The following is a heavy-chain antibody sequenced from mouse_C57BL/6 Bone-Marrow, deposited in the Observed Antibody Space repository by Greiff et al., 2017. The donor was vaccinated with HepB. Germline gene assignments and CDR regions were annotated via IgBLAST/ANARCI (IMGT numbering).Heavy chain of an antibody. D-gene: IGHD2-1*01. CDR3: AGYGNYVAWFAY. CDR2: IRSKSDNYAT. CDR1: GFTFSNYW. J-gene: IGHJ3*01. V-gene: IGHV6-3*01. Sequence: EVKVVESGGGLVQPGGSMKLSCVASGFTFSNYWMNWVRQSPEKGLEWVAQIRSKSDNYATNYAESVKGRFTISRDDSKSSVYLQMNNLRAEDTGIYYCAGYGNYVAWFAYWGQGTLVTVSA.